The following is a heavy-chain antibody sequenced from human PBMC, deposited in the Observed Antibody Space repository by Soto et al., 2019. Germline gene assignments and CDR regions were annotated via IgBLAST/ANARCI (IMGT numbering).Heavy chain of an antibody. Sequence: EVQLVESGGGLVKPGGSLRLSCAASGFTFSSYSMNWVRQAPGKGLEWVSSISSSSSYIYYADSVKGRFTISRDNAKNSLYLQMTSLRAEDTAVYYCARGSAPPYTIAVAGTKIGYYFDYWGQGTLVTVSS. CDR3: ARGSAPPYTIAVAGTKIGYYFDY. CDR2: ISSSSSYI. D-gene: IGHD6-19*01. V-gene: IGHV3-21*01. J-gene: IGHJ4*02. CDR1: GFTFSSYS.